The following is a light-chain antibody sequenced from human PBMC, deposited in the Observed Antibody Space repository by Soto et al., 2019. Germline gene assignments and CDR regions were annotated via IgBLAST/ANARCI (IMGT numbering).Light chain of an antibody. Sequence: QSALTQPASVSGSPGQSITISCTGTSSDVGGYNYVSWYQQHPGKAPKLMIYDVSNRPSGVSNRFSGSKSGNTASLTISGLQPEDEADYYCSSYTSSSTLGVVFCGGTNLTVL. CDR2: DVS. V-gene: IGLV2-14*01. J-gene: IGLJ2*01. CDR3: SSYTSSSTLGVV. CDR1: SSDVGGYNY.